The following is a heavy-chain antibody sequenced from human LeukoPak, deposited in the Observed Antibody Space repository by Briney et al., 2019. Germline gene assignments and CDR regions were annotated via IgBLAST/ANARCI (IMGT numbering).Heavy chain of an antibody. CDR3: ARALSSEWLFIDY. V-gene: IGHV4-59*01. D-gene: IGHD3-3*01. J-gene: IGHJ4*02. Sequence: SETLSLTCTVSGGSISSYYWSWIRQPPGKGLEWIGYIYYSGSTNYNPSLKSRVTISVDTSKNQFSLKLSSVTAADTAVYYCARALSSEWLFIDYWGQGTLVTVSS. CDR2: IYYSGST. CDR1: GGSISSYY.